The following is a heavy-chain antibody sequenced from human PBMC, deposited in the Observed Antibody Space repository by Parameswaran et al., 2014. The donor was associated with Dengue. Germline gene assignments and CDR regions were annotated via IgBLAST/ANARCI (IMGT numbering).Heavy chain of an antibody. CDR2: IYSSGST. D-gene: IGHD3-3*01. J-gene: IGHJ6*02. Sequence: WIRQPPGKGLEWIGSIYSSGSTYHNPSLKSRVTISVDTSKNQFSLRLSSVTAADTAVYYCARPKEKFTILSGMDVWGQGTTVTVSS. CDR3: ARPKEKFTILSGMDV. V-gene: IGHV4-39*01.